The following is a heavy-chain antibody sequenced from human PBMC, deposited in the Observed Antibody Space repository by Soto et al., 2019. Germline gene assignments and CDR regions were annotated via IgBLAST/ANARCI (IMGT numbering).Heavy chain of an antibody. V-gene: IGHV3-53*01. D-gene: IGHD3-16*01. CDR2: IYSGGST. J-gene: IGHJ3*02. CDR1: GFTVSSNY. CDR3: ARVYLGWGMATDDAFDI. Sequence: PGGSLRLSCAASGFTVSSNYMSWVRQAPGKGLEWVSVIYSGGSTYYADSVKGRFTISRDNSKNTLYLQMNSLRAEDTAVYYCARVYLGWGMATDDAFDIWGQGTMVTVSS.